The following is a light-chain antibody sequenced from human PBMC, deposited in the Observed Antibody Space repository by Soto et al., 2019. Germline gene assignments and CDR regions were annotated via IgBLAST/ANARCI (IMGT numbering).Light chain of an antibody. Sequence: EIVLTQSPGTLSLSPGERATLSCRASQSVSSNYLAWYQQKPGQAPRLLIYGASSRATGIPDRFSGSGPGTDFTLTISRLEPEDFAMYYCQQYGSSPQTFGQGTKVDIK. CDR2: GAS. V-gene: IGKV3-20*01. J-gene: IGKJ1*01. CDR1: QSVSSNY. CDR3: QQYGSSPQT.